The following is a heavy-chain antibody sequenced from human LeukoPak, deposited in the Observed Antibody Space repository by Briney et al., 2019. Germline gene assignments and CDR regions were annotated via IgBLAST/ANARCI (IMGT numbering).Heavy chain of an antibody. CDR1: GFTFSTYE. CDR3: AKAHPGFDY. V-gene: IGHV3-21*01. J-gene: IGHJ4*02. Sequence: GGSLRLSCAASGFTFSTYEMNWVRQAPGKGLEWVASIGTTSTFIHYADSVKGRFTISRDNAQDSLFLQMNSLGAEDTAVYYCAKAHPGFDYWGQGVLVTVSS. CDR2: IGTTSTFI.